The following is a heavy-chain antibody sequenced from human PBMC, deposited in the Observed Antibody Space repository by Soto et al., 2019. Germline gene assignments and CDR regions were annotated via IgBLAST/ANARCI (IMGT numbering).Heavy chain of an antibody. D-gene: IGHD2-21*02. CDR1: GASISSGTSY. J-gene: IGHJ4*02. CDR2: IFFPGAT. V-gene: IGHV4-31*03. CDR3: ASIPRRGYSYGIDY. Sequence: QLHLQDSGPGLVKPPQTLSLTCIASGASISSGTSYWPGIRQHPGEGLEWIGHIFFPGATYSNPSLRSRLTMSVDTSKNQFSLKLTSVTAADTATYYCASIPRRGYSYGIDYWGQGTLVTVSS.